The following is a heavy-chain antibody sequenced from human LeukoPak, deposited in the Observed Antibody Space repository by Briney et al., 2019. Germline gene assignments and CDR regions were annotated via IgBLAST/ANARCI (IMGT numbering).Heavy chain of an antibody. CDR2: ISSSGSTI. Sequence: GGSLRLSCAVSGFTFSDYYMSWIRQAPGKGLEWVSYISSSGSTIYYADSVKGRFTISRDNAKNSLYLQMNSLRAEDTAVYYCARDGIAAAGTVKFDYWGQGTLVTVSS. V-gene: IGHV3-11*04. CDR1: GFTFSDYY. J-gene: IGHJ4*02. D-gene: IGHD6-13*01. CDR3: ARDGIAAAGTVKFDY.